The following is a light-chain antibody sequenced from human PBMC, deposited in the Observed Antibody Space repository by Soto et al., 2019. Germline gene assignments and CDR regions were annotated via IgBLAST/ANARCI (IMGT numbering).Light chain of an antibody. CDR1: SNDVGGYNY. CDR2: EVT. J-gene: IGLJ1*01. CDR3: SSYTTSSTYV. Sequence: QSALTQPASESGSPGQSITISCTGTSNDVGGYNYVSWYQQHLGKAPKLMIYEVTNRPSGISNRFSGSKSGNAASLTISGLQAEDEADYYCSSYTTSSTYVFGTGTKLTVL. V-gene: IGLV2-14*01.